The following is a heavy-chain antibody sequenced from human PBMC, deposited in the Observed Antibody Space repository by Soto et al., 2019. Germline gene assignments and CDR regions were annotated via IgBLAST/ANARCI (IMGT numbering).Heavy chain of an antibody. V-gene: IGHV3-23*01. CDR1: GFTFSRYA. Sequence: EEQLLESGGGLVQPGGSLRLSCAASGFTFSRYAMTWVRQAAGQGLEWVSTIISTGGTTYYADSVKGRFTISRDNSKNTLYLQMNSLRAEDTAVYYCAKVYGDYYHAFPMWCQGTMVTVSS. J-gene: IGHJ3*02. CDR2: IISTGGTT. D-gene: IGHD4-17*01. CDR3: AKVYGDYYHAFPM.